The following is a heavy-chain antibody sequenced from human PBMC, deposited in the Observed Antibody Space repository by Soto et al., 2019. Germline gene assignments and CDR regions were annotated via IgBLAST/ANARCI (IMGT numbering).Heavy chain of an antibody. Sequence: SETLSLTCTVSGSSISSYYWSWIRQPPGKGLEWIGCIYYSGSTNYNPSLKSRVTISVDTSKNQFSLKLSSVTAADTAVYYCARGEPTDAFDIWGQGTMVTVSS. CDR2: IYYSGST. D-gene: IGHD3-16*01. CDR3: ARGEPTDAFDI. CDR1: GSSISSYY. V-gene: IGHV4-59*08. J-gene: IGHJ3*02.